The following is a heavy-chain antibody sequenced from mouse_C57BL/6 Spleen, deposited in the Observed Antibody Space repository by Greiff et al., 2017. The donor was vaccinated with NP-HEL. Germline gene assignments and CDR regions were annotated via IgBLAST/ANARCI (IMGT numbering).Heavy chain of an antibody. CDR1: GFTFSDYG. Sequence: DVMLVESGGGLVQPGGSLKLSCAASGFTFSDYGMAWVRQAPRKGPEWVAFISNLAYSIYYADTVTGRFTISRENAKNTLYLEMSSLRSEDTAMYYCARHEDDYDYFDYWGQGTTLTVSS. J-gene: IGHJ2*01. D-gene: IGHD2-4*01. CDR3: ARHEDDYDYFDY. V-gene: IGHV5-15*01. CDR2: ISNLAYSI.